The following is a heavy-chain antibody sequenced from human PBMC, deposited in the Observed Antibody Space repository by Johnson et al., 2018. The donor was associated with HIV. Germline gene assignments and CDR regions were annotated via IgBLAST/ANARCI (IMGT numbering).Heavy chain of an antibody. Sequence: VQLVESGGVVVQPGGSLRLSCAASGFTFDDYTMHWVRQAPGKGLEWVSLISWDGGSTYYADSVKGRFTISRDNSKNTLYLQMNSLRAEDTAVYYCATGSSGIGAFDIWGQGTMVTVSS. CDR1: GFTFDDYT. V-gene: IGHV3-43*01. CDR3: ATGSSGIGAFDI. J-gene: IGHJ3*02. D-gene: IGHD1-26*01. CDR2: ISWDGGST.